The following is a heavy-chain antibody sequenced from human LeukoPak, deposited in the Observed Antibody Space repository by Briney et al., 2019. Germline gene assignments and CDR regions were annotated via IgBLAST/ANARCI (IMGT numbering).Heavy chain of an antibody. V-gene: IGHV3-21*01. Sequence: GGSLRLSCAASGFTFSSYAMSWVRQAPGKGLEWVSSISSSSSHIYYADSVKGRFTISRDNAKNSLYLQMNSLRAEDTAVYYCARDVAVAGSDYWGQGTLVTVSS. D-gene: IGHD6-19*01. J-gene: IGHJ4*02. CDR2: ISSSSSHI. CDR3: ARDVAVAGSDY. CDR1: GFTFSSYA.